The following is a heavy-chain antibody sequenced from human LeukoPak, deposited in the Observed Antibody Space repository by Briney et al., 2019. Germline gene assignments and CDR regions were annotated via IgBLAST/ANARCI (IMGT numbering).Heavy chain of an antibody. Sequence: SETLSLTCTVSGGSISSYYWSWIRQPPGKGLEWIGYIYYSGSTNYNPSLKSRVTISVDTSKNQFSLKLSSVTAADTAVYYCARLYSGYDRVFDPWGQGTLVTVSS. J-gene: IGHJ5*02. D-gene: IGHD5-12*01. CDR3: ARLYSGYDRVFDP. CDR1: GGSISSYY. CDR2: IYYSGST. V-gene: IGHV4-59*01.